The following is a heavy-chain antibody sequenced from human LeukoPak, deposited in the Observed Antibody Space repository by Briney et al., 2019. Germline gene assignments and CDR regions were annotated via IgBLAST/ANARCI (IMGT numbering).Heavy chain of an antibody. CDR2: IYDSGT. D-gene: IGHD3-10*01. CDR3: AREVIIRGVTHFDY. V-gene: IGHV4-4*07. J-gene: IGHJ4*02. Sequence: SETLSLTCTVSGGSISTYFWSWIRQPAGKGLEWIGRIYDSGTNYNPSLMSRVTMSADTSKNQFSLKLSSVTAADTAVYFCAREVIIRGVTHFDYWGQGALVTVSS. CDR1: GGSISTYF.